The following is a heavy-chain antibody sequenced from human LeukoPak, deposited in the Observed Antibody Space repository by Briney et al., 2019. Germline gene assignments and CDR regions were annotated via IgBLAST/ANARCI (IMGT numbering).Heavy chain of an antibody. Sequence: NPSETLSLTCAVSGGSISSSNWWSWVRQPPGKGLEWIGEIYHSGSTNYNPSLKSRVTISVDKSKNQFSLKLSSVTAADTAVYYCARWPVAGYPRDFQHWGQGTLVTVSS. V-gene: IGHV4-4*02. CDR2: IYHSGST. D-gene: IGHD6-19*01. CDR3: ARWPVAGYPRDFQH. J-gene: IGHJ1*01. CDR1: GGSISSSNW.